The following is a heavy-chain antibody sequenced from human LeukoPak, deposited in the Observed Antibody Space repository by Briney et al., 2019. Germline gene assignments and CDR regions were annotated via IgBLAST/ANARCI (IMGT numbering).Heavy chain of an antibody. V-gene: IGHV3-48*02. D-gene: IGHD5-24*01. J-gene: IGHJ4*02. CDR2: ISSSGTTI. Sequence: GGSLRLSCAASGFTFSSYTMNWVRQAPGKGLEWLSYISSSGTTIYYADSVKGRFTISRDNAKNSLYLQMNSLRDEDAAVYYCARDGYNYRSFDYWGQGTLVTVSS. CDR3: ARDGYNYRSFDY. CDR1: GFTFSSYT.